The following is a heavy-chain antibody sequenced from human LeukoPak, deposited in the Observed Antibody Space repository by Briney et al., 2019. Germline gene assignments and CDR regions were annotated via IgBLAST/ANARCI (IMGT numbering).Heavy chain of an antibody. CDR3: ARSQMLYSGSYGFFDY. Sequence: GGSLRLSCAASGFTFSSYEMNWVRQAPGKGLEWVSYISSSGSTIYYADSVKGRFTISRDNSKNTLYLQMNSLRAEDTAVYYCARSQMLYSGSYGFFDYWGQGTLVTVSS. CDR1: GFTFSSYE. D-gene: IGHD1-26*01. J-gene: IGHJ4*02. CDR2: ISSSGSTI. V-gene: IGHV3-48*03.